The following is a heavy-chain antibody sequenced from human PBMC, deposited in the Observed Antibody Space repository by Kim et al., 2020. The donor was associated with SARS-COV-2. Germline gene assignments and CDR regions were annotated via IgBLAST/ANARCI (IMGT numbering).Heavy chain of an antibody. CDR2: INPNSGGT. Sequence: ASVKVSCKASGYTFTGYYMHWVRQAPGQGLEWMGWINPNSGGTNYAQKFQGWVTMTRDTSISTAYMELSRLRSDDTAVYYCARGRGYSGYDLYYFDYWGQGTLVTVSS. D-gene: IGHD5-12*01. V-gene: IGHV1-2*04. J-gene: IGHJ4*02. CDR3: ARGRGYSGYDLYYFDY. CDR1: GYTFTGYY.